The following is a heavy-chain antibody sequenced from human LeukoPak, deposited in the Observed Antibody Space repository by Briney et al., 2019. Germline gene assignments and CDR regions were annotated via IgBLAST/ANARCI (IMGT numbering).Heavy chain of an antibody. Sequence: GGSLRLSCAASGFIFSRYAMHWVRQAPGKGRAGVALLSYDGNNKYYADSVKGRFTISRDNSKNALYLQMNRLRAEDTAVYYCARDKDYVRYYYMDVWGKGTTVTVSS. CDR2: LSYDGNNK. V-gene: IGHV3-30*04. D-gene: IGHD3-16*01. J-gene: IGHJ6*03. CDR3: ARDKDYVRYYYMDV. CDR1: GFIFSRYA.